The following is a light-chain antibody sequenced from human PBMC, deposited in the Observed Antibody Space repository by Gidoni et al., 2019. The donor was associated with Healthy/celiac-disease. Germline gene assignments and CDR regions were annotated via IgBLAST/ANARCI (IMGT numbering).Light chain of an antibody. V-gene: IGKV4-1*01. CDR2: GAS. Sequence: VLSPSPVSLAVSLGERATINCKSSQSVLYSSNNKNYLAWYQQKPGQPPKLLIYGASTRESGVPDRFSGSGSGTDFTLTSSSLQAEDVAVYYCQQYYSTPFTFXPXTKVDIK. CDR1: QSVLYSSNNKNY. J-gene: IGKJ3*01. CDR3: QQYYSTPFT.